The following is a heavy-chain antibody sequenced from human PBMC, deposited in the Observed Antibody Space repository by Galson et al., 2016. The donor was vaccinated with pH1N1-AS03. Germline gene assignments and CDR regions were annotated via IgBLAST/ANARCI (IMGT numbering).Heavy chain of an antibody. CDR2: VYYNGIT. CDR3: ARGAYDILTGYYNSAPFDY. Sequence: ETLSFTCAVSGGSTSSYYWSWIRQPPGKGLEWVGYVYYNGITNYNPSLKSRVTISIDTSKNQFSLKLSTVTAADTAVYYCARGAYDILTGYYNSAPFDYWGRGTLITVSS. J-gene: IGHJ4*02. D-gene: IGHD3-9*01. V-gene: IGHV4-59*01. CDR1: GGSTSSYY.